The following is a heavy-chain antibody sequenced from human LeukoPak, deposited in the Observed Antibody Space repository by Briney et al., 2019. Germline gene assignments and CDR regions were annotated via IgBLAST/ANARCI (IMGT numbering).Heavy chain of an antibody. J-gene: IGHJ4*02. CDR2: IYYSGST. V-gene: IGHV4-31*03. CDR3: ARGAYGSSWYFGR. CDR1: GDSFSSGAYY. D-gene: IGHD6-13*01. Sequence: SQTLSPTCTLSGDSFSSGAYYWTWIRQHPGRSLEWIGFIYYSGSTYYNPSLKSRVTISLDTSKNQFSLKLSSVTAADTAVYYCARGAYGSSWYFGRWGQGTQVTVSS.